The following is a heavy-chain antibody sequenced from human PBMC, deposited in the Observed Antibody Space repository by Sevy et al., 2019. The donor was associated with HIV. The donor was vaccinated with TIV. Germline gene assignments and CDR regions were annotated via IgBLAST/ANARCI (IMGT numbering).Heavy chain of an antibody. J-gene: IGHJ6*03. CDR3: ARARTSDYGSGSYAMDV. D-gene: IGHD3-10*01. V-gene: IGHV3-21*01. CDR1: GFTFSSYS. Sequence: GGSLRLSCAASGFTFSSYSMNWVRQAPGKGLEWVSSISSSSSYIYYADSVKGRFTISRDNAKNSLYLQMNSLRAEDTAVYYCARARTSDYGSGSYAMDVWGKGTTVTVSS. CDR2: ISSSSSYI.